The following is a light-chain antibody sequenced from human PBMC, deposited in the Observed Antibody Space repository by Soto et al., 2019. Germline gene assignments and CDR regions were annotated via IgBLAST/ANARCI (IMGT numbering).Light chain of an antibody. Sequence: EIVLIQSPANLSLSPGERATLSCSASQSVRSNLAWYQQNPGQAPRLLIFDASNRDTGILARFSGSGSGTDFTLTISSLKPEDFATYYCQQSYSITRTFSQGTKVDIK. CDR3: QQSYSITRT. V-gene: IGKV3-11*01. CDR1: QSVRSN. CDR2: DAS. J-gene: IGKJ1*01.